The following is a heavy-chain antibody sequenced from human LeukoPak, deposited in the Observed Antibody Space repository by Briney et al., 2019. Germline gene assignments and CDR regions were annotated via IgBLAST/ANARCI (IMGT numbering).Heavy chain of an antibody. CDR1: GFSFSTYS. CDR2: ISGSSSYI. V-gene: IGHV3-21*01. J-gene: IGHJ6*03. Sequence: GGSLRLSCAASGFSFSTYSMNWVRQAPGKELEWVSSISGSSSYIYYANSVKGRFTISRDNAKNSLYLQMNSLRAEDTAVYYCARDGSSTDYYYYYMDVWGKGTTVTVSS. CDR3: ARDGSSTDYYYYYMDV. D-gene: IGHD2-2*01.